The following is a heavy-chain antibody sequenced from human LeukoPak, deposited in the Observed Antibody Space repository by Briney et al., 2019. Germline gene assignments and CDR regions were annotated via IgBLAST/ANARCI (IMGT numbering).Heavy chain of an antibody. CDR3: ARDISGSYAVDY. Sequence: GGSLRLSCAASGFSFNSHAMHWVRQAPGKGLEWVAFISYDGSRKHYAESVMGRPTISRDNSKNTLSLQLNSLRAEDTAVYYCARDISGSYAVDYWGQGTLVTVAS. J-gene: IGHJ4*02. CDR1: GFSFNSHA. V-gene: IGHV3-30*04. D-gene: IGHD1-26*01. CDR2: ISYDGSRK.